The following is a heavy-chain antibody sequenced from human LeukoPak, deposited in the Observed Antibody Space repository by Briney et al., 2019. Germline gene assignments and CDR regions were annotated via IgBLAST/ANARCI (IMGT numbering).Heavy chain of an antibody. D-gene: IGHD1-26*01. CDR1: GGSISTYY. CDR2: IYYSGST. V-gene: IGHV4-39*01. Sequence: SETLSLTCAVSGGSISTYYWGWIRQPPGKGLEWIGSIYYSGSTYYNPSLKSRVTISVDTSKNQFSLKLSSVTAADTAVYYCARPAIRGSRTAFDIWGQGTMVTVSS. J-gene: IGHJ3*02. CDR3: ARPAIRGSRTAFDI.